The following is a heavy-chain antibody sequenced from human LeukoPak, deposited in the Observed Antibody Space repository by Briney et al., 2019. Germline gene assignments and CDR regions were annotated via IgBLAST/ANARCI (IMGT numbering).Heavy chain of an antibody. J-gene: IGHJ3*02. Sequence: ASVKVSCKVSGYTLTELSMHWVRQAPGKGLEWMGGFDPEDGETIYAQKFQGRVTMTEDTSTDTAYMELSSLRSEDTAVYYRATTTHHYYDSRDYDAFDIWGQGTMVTVSS. D-gene: IGHD3-22*01. V-gene: IGHV1-24*01. CDR2: FDPEDGET. CDR3: ATTTHHYYDSRDYDAFDI. CDR1: GYTLTELS.